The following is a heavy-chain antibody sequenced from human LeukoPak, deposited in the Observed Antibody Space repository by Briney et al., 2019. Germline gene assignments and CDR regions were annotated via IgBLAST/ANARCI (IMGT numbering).Heavy chain of an antibody. CDR3: AKDHGQGVLWFGELLSMYYFDY. D-gene: IGHD3-10*01. CDR2: ISGSGGST. V-gene: IGHV3-23*01. J-gene: IGHJ4*02. CDR1: GFTFSSYA. Sequence: GGSLRLSCAASGFTFSSYAMSWVRQAPGKGLEWVSAISGSGGSTYYADSVKGRFTISGDNSKNTLYLQMNSLRAEDTAVYYCAKDHGQGVLWFGELLSMYYFDYWGQGTLVTVSS.